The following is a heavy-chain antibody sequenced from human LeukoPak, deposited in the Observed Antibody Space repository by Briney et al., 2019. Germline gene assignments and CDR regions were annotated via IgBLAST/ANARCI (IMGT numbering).Heavy chain of an antibody. Sequence: GASVKVSCKASGYTFTSYGISWVRQAPGQGLEWMGWISAYNGNTNYAQKLQGRATMTTDTSTSTAYMELRSQRSDDTAVYYCARDQFKYYYGSGSYYNRGYYFDYWGQGTLVTVSS. CDR3: ARDQFKYYYGSGSYYNRGYYFDY. J-gene: IGHJ4*02. CDR1: GYTFTSYG. D-gene: IGHD3-10*01. CDR2: ISAYNGNT. V-gene: IGHV1-18*01.